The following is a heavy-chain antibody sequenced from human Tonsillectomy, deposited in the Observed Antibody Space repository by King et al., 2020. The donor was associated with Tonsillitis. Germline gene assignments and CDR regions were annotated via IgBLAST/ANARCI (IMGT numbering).Heavy chain of an antibody. CDR1: GGSISSSSYY. J-gene: IGHJ4*02. CDR2: IYYSGST. V-gene: IGHV4-39*01. CDR3: ARHRIWFGELRGDY. Sequence: QLQESGPGLVKPSETLSLTCTVSGGSISSSSYYWGWIRQPPGKGLEWIGSIYYSGSTYYNPSLKSRVTMSVDTSKNQFSLKLSSVTAADTAVYYCARHRIWFGELRGDYWGQGTLVTVSS. D-gene: IGHD3-10*01.